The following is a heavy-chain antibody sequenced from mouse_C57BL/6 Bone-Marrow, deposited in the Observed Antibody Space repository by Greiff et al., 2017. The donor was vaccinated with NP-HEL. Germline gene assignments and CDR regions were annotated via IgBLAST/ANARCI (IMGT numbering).Heavy chain of an antibody. CDR2: RRNKANDYTT. J-gene: IGHJ2*01. V-gene: IGHV7-1*01. CDR1: GFTFSDFY. CDR3: ARDDGYYLFDY. D-gene: IGHD2-3*01. Sequence: EVKVVESGGGLVQSGRSLRLSCATSGFTFSDFYMEWVRQAPGKGLEWIAARRNKANDYTTEYSASVKGRFIVSRDTSQSILYLQMNALRAEDTAIYYCARDDGYYLFDYWGQGTTLTVSS.